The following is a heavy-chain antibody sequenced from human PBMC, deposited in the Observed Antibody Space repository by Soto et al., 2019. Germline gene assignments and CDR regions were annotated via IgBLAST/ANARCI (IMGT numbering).Heavy chain of an antibody. CDR1: GFTFSDYY. V-gene: IGHV3-11*01. D-gene: IGHD2-2*01. CDR2: ISSSGSTI. Sequence: GSLRLSCAASGFTFSDYYMSWIRQAPGKGLEWVSYISSSGSTIYYADSVKGRFTISRDNAKNSLYLQMNSLRAEDTAVYYCARESSSTSANWFDPWGKGTLVTVSS. CDR3: ARESSSTSANWFDP. J-gene: IGHJ5*02.